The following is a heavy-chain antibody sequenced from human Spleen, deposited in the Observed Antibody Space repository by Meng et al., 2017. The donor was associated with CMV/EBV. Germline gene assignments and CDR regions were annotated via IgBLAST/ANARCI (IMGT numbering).Heavy chain of an antibody. V-gene: IGHV3-21*06. CDR1: GFIFSTYS. CDR3: ARDKTPGYGMDV. CDR2: ISSSSSYI. Sequence: GGSLRLSCAASGFIFSTYSINWVRQAPGKGLEWVSSISSSSSYIFYSDSVKGRFTISRDNAKNSLYLQMSSLRAEDTAVYYCARDKTPGYGMDVWGQGTTVTV. J-gene: IGHJ6*02.